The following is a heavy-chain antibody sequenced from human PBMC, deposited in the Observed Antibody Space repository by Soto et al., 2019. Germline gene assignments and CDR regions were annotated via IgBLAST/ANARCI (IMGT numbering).Heavy chain of an antibody. CDR2: ISYDGSNK. J-gene: IGHJ6*02. CDR3: ARDYDSSSKYGMDV. V-gene: IGHV3-30-3*01. Sequence: QVQLVESGGGVVQPGRSLRLSCAASGFTFSSYAMHWVRQAPGKGLEWLAVISYDGSNKYYADYVKGRFTISRDNSKNTLYLQMNSQRAEDTAVYYCARDYDSSSKYGMDVWGQGTTVTVSS. CDR1: GFTFSSYA. D-gene: IGHD6-6*01.